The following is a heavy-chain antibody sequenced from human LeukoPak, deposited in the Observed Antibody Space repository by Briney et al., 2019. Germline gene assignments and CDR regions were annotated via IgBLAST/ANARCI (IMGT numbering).Heavy chain of an antibody. D-gene: IGHD6-6*01. CDR2: IHTSGNT. Sequence: SETLSLTCTVSGGSISSGSYYWSWIRQPAGKGLEWIGRIHTSGNTDYNPSLKSRVTMSVDTSKNQLSLKLSSVTAADTAVYYCAREGSMTARPFVSIDYWGQGTLVTISS. CDR3: AREGSMTARPFVSIDY. J-gene: IGHJ4*02. V-gene: IGHV4-61*02. CDR1: GGSISSGSYY.